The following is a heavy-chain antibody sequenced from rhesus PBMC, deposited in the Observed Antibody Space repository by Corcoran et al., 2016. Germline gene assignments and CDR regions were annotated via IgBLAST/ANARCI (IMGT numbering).Heavy chain of an antibody. V-gene: IGHV4-80*01. J-gene: IGHJ4*01. D-gene: IGHD3-3*01. CDR1: GASISSNW. CDR2: INGKSGST. Sequence: QVQLQESGPGLVKPSETLSLTCTVSGASISSNWWSWIRQPPGKGLEWIGEINGKSGSTNSNPSLKSRVTISKDASKNQFSLKLSSVTAAYTAVYYCARDGFTIRNYWGQGVLVTVSS. CDR3: ARDGFTIRNY.